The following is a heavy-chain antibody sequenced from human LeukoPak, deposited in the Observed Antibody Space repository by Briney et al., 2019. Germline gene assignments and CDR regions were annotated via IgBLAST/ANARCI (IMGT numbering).Heavy chain of an antibody. V-gene: IGHV1-18*01. CDR3: AREYHYGSGSYRYYFDY. Sequence: GASVKVSCKASGYTFTTYGISWVRQAPGQGLEWMGRVSAYNGNTNYVQKLQGRVTMTTDTSTNTAYMELRSLRSDDTAVYYCAREYHYGSGSYRYYFDYWGQGTLVTVSS. CDR1: GYTFTTYG. J-gene: IGHJ4*02. CDR2: VSAYNGNT. D-gene: IGHD3-10*01.